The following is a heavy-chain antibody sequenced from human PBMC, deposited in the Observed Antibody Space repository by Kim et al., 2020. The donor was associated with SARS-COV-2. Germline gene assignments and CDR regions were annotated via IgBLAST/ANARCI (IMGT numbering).Heavy chain of an antibody. CDR1: GGSISSSSYY. D-gene: IGHD2-2*01. CDR3: ARQGYQLLWPGGSIRNCFYP. J-gene: IGHJ5*02. CDR2: IYYSGST. V-gene: IGHV4-39*01. Sequence: SETLSLTCTVSGGSISSSSYYWGWIRQPPGKGLEWIGSIYYSGSTYYNPSLKSRVTISVDTSKNQFSLKLSSVTAADTAVYYCARQGYQLLWPGGSIRNCFYPWGQGTLVTVSS.